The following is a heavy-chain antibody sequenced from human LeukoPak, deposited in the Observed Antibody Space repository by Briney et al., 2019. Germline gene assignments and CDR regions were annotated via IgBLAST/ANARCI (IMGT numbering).Heavy chain of an antibody. CDR1: GFTLSSYS. J-gene: IGHJ4*02. D-gene: IGHD1-1*01. Sequence: PGGSLRLSCAASGFTLSSYSMNWVRQVPGKGLEWISYISSHSTTINYADSVKGRFTISRDNAKNSLYLQMNSLRGDDTAVYYCARDPRGWAQHYIDYWGQGTLVTVSS. V-gene: IGHV3-48*01. CDR3: ARDPRGWAQHYIDY. CDR2: ISSHSTTI.